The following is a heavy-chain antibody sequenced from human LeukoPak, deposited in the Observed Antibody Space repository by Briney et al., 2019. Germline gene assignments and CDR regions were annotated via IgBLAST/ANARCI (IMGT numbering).Heavy chain of an antibody. CDR2: INQDGNDK. D-gene: IGHD2-8*02. J-gene: IGHJ4*02. Sequence: GGSLRLSCADSGFTFSTYWMTWVRQAPGKGLEWVANINQDGNDKYYVDSVKGRFTISRDNAKNSLYLQMNSLRAEDTAVYYCARTWYYFDYWGQGTLVTVSS. V-gene: IGHV3-7*01. CDR1: GFTFSTYW. CDR3: ARTWYYFDY.